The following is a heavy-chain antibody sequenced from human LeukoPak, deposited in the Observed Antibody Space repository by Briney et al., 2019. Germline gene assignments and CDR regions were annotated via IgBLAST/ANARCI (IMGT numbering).Heavy chain of an antibody. Sequence: GGSLRLSCAASGFTFNKYAMSWVRQAPGKGLEWVSGISSSGGSTYYADSVKGRFTISRDNSKNTLYLQMNSLRAEDTAVYYCAKGVSNAFDIWGQGTMVTVSS. CDR3: AKGVSNAFDI. CDR1: GFTFNKYA. J-gene: IGHJ3*02. V-gene: IGHV3-23*01. CDR2: ISSSGGST.